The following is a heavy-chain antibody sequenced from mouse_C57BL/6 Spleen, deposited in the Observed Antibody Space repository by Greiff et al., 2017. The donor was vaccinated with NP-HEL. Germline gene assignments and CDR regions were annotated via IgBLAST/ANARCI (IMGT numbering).Heavy chain of an antibody. J-gene: IGHJ1*03. V-gene: IGHV1-31*01. CDR3: ARVTTVPYWYFDV. CDR1: GYSFTGYY. CDR2: IYPYTGVS. Sequence: EVQLQQSGPELVKPGASVKISCKASGYSFTGYYMHWVKQSHGHILDWIGYIYPYTGVSSYNQKFKGKATLTVDKSSSTAYMELRSLTSEDSAVYYCARVTTVPYWYFDVWGTGTTVTVSS. D-gene: IGHD1-1*01.